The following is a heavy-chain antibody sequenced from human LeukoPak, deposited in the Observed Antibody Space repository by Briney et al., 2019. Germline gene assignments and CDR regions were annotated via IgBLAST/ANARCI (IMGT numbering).Heavy chain of an antibody. J-gene: IGHJ3*02. CDR2: INTDSSSI. CDR1: GFTSSTYN. Sequence: GGSLKLSCAASGFTSSTYNMNWVRQAPGKWLEWVSYINTDSSSIYYADSVKGRFTISRDNAKDSLYLHMNSLRDEDTAVYYCAIDAWELPLDAFDIWGQGTMVTVSS. V-gene: IGHV3-48*02. CDR3: AIDAWELPLDAFDI. D-gene: IGHD1-26*01.